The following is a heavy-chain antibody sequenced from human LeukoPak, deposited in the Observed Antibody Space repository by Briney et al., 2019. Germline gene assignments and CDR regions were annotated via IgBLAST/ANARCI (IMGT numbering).Heavy chain of an antibody. J-gene: IGHJ5*02. CDR3: ARTYSDGSFPGPNWFDP. V-gene: IGHV3-21*01. D-gene: IGHD2-15*01. Sequence: GGSLRLSCAASGFTFSSYSMNWVRQAPGKGLEWVSSISSSSSYIYYADSVKGRFTISRDNAKNSLYLQMNSLRAEDTAVYYCARTYSDGSFPGPNWFDPWGQGTLVTVSS. CDR1: GFTFSSYS. CDR2: ISSSSSYI.